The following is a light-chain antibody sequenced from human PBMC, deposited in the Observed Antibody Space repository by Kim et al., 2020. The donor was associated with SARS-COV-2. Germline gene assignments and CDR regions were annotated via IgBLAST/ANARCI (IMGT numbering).Light chain of an antibody. CDR3: SSYTISSTWV. CDR2: EVT. CDR1: STDVGSYNR. Sequence: QSALTQPPSVSGSPGQSVTISCTGTSTDVGSYNRVSWFQQPPGTAPKLIIYEVTNRPSGVPDRFSGSKSGNTASLTISGLQAEDEADYYCSSYTISSTWVFGGGTQLTFL. J-gene: IGLJ3*02. V-gene: IGLV2-18*02.